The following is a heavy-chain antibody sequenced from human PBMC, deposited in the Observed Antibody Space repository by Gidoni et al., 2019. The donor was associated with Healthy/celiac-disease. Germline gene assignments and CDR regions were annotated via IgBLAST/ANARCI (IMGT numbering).Heavy chain of an antibody. D-gene: IGHD2-15*01. CDR1: GGSFSGYY. J-gene: IGHJ4*02. CDR3: ARRGLGYCSGGSCYKVPFDY. CDR2: INHSGST. V-gene: IGHV4-34*01. Sequence: QVQLQQWGAVLLKPSETLSLTCAVYGGSFSGYYWSWIRQPPGKGLEWIGEINHSGSTNYNPSLKSRVTISVDTSKNQFSLKLSSVTAADTAVYYCARRGLGYCSGGSCYKVPFDYWGQGTLVTVSS.